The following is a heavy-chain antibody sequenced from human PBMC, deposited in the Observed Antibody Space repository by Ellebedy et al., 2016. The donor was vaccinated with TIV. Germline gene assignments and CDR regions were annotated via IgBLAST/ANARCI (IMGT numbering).Heavy chain of an antibody. V-gene: IGHV3-48*02. J-gene: IGHJ5*02. Sequence: GESLKISCAASGFTFSRYSMNWVRQAPGKGLEWVSYINSIGTVYYADSVKGRFTISRDNGENLVFLQMNSLRDDDTAVYYCARDRFPGIAVAGTWFDPWGQGILVTVSS. CDR2: INSIGTV. D-gene: IGHD6-19*01. CDR3: ARDRFPGIAVAGTWFDP. CDR1: GFTFSRYS.